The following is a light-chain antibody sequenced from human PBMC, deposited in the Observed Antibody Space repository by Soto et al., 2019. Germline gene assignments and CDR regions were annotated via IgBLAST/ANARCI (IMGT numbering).Light chain of an antibody. CDR2: DNN. V-gene: IGLV1-51*01. Sequence: QSVLTQPPSVSAAPGEKVSISCSGGSSNIGSNYVSWYQQLPGAAPNLLIYDNNKRPSGIPDRFSGSTSGTSATLGITGLQTGDEAEYYCGTWDSSLPVSVVFGGGTKLTVL. J-gene: IGLJ2*01. CDR3: GTWDSSLPVSVV. CDR1: SSNIGSNY.